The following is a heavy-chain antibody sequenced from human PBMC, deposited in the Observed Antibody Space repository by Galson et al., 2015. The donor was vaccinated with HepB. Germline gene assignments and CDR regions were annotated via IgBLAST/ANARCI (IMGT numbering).Heavy chain of an antibody. CDR1: GFNFSDSP. V-gene: IGHV3-30*04. D-gene: IGHD3-16*01. CDR3: AKGGTDKSLDY. J-gene: IGHJ4*02. Sequence: SLRLSCAASGFNFSDSPLHWVRQAPGKGLEWVAMISDEGMNKYYADSVRGRFIISRSNSKETLFLQMNTMRTEDTAVYYCAKGGTDKSLDYWGQGTLVAVSS. CDR2: ISDEGMNK.